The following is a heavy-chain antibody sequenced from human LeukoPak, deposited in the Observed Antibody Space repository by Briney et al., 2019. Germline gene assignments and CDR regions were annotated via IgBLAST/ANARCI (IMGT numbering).Heavy chain of an antibody. J-gene: IGHJ4*02. CDR2: ISYDGSNK. CDR3: AKDVEMATISGPSH. D-gene: IGHD5-24*01. CDR1: GFTFSSYG. V-gene: IGHV3-30*18. Sequence: GGSLRLSCAASGFTFSSYGMHWVRQAPGKGLEWVAVISYDGSNKYYADSVKGRFTISRDNSKNTLYLQMNSLRAEDTAVYYCAKDVEMATISGPSHWGQGTLVTVSS.